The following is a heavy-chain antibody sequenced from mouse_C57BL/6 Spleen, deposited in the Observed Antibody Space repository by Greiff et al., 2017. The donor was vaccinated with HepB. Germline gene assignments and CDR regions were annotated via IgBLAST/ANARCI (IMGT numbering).Heavy chain of an antibody. CDR3: ERGGFITTVVGYYFDY. CDR2: IYPGDGDT. Sequence: VQGVESGAELVKPGASVKISCKASGYAFSSYLMNWVKQRPGKGLEWIGQIYPGDGDTNYNGKFKGKATLTADKSSSTAYMQLSSLTSEDSAVYFCERGGFITTVVGYYFDYWGQGTALTVSS. J-gene: IGHJ2*01. D-gene: IGHD1-1*01. V-gene: IGHV1-80*01. CDR1: GYAFSSYL.